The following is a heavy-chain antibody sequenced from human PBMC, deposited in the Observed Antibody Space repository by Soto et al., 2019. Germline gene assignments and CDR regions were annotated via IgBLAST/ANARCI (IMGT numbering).Heavy chain of an antibody. Sequence: PSETLSLTCAVYGGSFSGYYWSWIRQPPGKGLEWIGEINHTGSANHNPSLKSRVTTSVDTSKNQFSLRLSSVTAADTAVYYCARVRGVGYCSGGSCYPSNYYGMDLWGQGTTVTVSS. CDR1: GGSFSGYY. V-gene: IGHV4-34*01. J-gene: IGHJ6*02. CDR3: ARVRGVGYCSGGSCYPSNYYGMDL. D-gene: IGHD2-15*01. CDR2: INHTGSA.